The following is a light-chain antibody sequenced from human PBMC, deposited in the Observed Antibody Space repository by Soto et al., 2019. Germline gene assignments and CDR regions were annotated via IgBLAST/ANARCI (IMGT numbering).Light chain of an antibody. V-gene: IGLV2-23*01. Sequence: QSALTQPASVSGSPGQSITISCNGTSSDVGSYNLVSWYQFHPGKAPKLIIYEGIKRPSGVSDRFSDSKSGNTASLTISGLQTEDDADYYCCSFAGSMTWVFGGGTKLTVL. J-gene: IGLJ3*02. CDR2: EGI. CDR3: CSFAGSMTWV. CDR1: SSDVGSYNL.